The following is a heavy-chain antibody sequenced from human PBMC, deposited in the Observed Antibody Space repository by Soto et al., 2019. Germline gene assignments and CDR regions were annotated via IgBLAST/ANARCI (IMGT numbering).Heavy chain of an antibody. V-gene: IGHV3-30-3*01. CDR1: GFTFSSYA. CDR3: ARDPTSPEYRYSGRFRDNTFDS. D-gene: IGHD1-26*01. CDR2: MSDDGSNE. Sequence: QVQLVESGGGVVQPGKSLRLSCAASGFTFSSYALHWVRQAPGKGLEWVAVMSDDGSNEYADSVKGRFTISRDNFKNTLYLQMSSLRTDDTAVYYCARDPTSPEYRYSGRFRDNTFDSWGQGTLVTVSS. J-gene: IGHJ5*01.